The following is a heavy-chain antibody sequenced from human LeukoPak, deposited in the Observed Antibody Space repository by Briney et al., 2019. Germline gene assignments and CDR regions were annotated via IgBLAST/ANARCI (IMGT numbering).Heavy chain of an antibody. CDR1: GGSISSSSYY. V-gene: IGHV4-39*07. J-gene: IGHJ6*03. CDR2: IYYSGST. D-gene: IGHD2-15*01. Sequence: SETLSLTCTVSGGSISSSSYYWGWIRQPPGKGLEWIGSIYYSGSTYYNPSLKSRVTISVDTSKNQFSLKLSSVTAADTAVYYCARGYCSGGSCYSYYYYNYMDVWGKGATVTVSS. CDR3: ARGYCSGGSCYSYYYYNYMDV.